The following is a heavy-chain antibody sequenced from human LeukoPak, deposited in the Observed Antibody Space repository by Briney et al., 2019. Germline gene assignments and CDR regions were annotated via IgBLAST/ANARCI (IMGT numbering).Heavy chain of an antibody. D-gene: IGHD6-19*01. J-gene: IGHJ6*02. CDR1: GYTFTGYY. CDR3: ARLASIAVAGKYYYYGMDV. CDR2: INPNSGGT. V-gene: IGHV1-2*02. Sequence: ASVKVSCKASGYTFTGYYMHWVRQAPGQGLEWMGWINPNSGGTNYAQKFQGRVTMTRDTSISTAYMELSSLRSEDTAVYYCARLASIAVAGKYYYYGMDVWGQGTTVTVSS.